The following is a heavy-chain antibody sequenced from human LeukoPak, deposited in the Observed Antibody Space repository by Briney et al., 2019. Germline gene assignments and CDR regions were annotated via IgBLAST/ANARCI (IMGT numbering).Heavy chain of an antibody. D-gene: IGHD3-10*01. CDR2: ISAYNGNT. V-gene: IGHV1-18*01. CDR3: ARERALWFGELRTDY. Sequence: ASVKVSCKASGYTFTSYGISWVRQAPGQGLEWMGWISAYNGNTNYAQKLQGRVTMTTDTPTSTAYMELRSLRSDDTAVYYCARERALWFGELRTDYWGQGTLVTVSS. CDR1: GYTFTSYG. J-gene: IGHJ4*02.